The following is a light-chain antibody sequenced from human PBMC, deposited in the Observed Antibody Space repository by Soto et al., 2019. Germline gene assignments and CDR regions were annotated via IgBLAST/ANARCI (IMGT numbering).Light chain of an antibody. CDR1: SGDIGDYNY. CDR2: DVS. V-gene: IGLV2-14*01. J-gene: IGLJ1*01. CDR3: CSYTRSGTLI. Sequence: QSVLTQPASVSGSPGQSITISCVGTSGDIGDYNYVSWYQQHPGKVPKVIIYDVSNRPSWVSYRFSGTKSGNTASLTVSGLQAEDEADYYCCSYTRSGTLIFGTGTKVTLL.